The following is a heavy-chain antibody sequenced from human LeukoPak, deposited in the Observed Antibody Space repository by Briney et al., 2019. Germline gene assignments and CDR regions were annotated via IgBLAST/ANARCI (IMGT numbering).Heavy chain of an antibody. V-gene: IGHV3-23*01. D-gene: IGHD3-16*02. CDR3: AKSSRYYDYVWGSYRQMDV. CDR2: ISGSGGST. J-gene: IGHJ6*04. CDR1: GFTFSSYG. Sequence: GGSLRLSCAASGFTFSSYGMSWVRQAPGKGLEWVSAISGSGGSTYYADSVKGRFTISRDNSKNTLYLQMNSLRAEDTAVYYCAKSSRYYDYVWGSYRQMDVWGKGTTVTTSS.